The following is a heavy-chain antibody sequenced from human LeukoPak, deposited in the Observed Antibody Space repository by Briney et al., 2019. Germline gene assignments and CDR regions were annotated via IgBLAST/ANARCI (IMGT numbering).Heavy chain of an antibody. CDR1: GFPFSRHG. Sequence: GGSLRLSCAASGFPFSRHGMHLGRQVPGKGLEWRAVISYDGSNKAYADSVKGRFTISRDNSNNPLHLQMNSLRAEDTAVYYCGKDMARIYYYGSGEIDYWGQGTLVTVSS. D-gene: IGHD3-10*01. CDR3: GKDMARIYYYGSGEIDY. V-gene: IGHV3-30*18. CDR2: ISYDGSNK. J-gene: IGHJ4*02.